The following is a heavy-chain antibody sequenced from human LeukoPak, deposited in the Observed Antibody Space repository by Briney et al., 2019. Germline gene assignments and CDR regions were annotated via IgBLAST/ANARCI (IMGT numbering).Heavy chain of an antibody. V-gene: IGHV7-4-1*02. CDR3: ARTLFGDQYQLLHNWFDP. Sequence: ASVKVSCKASGYTFTSNYIHWVRQAPGQGLEWMGWINTDTGTPTYARGFTGRLVFSLDTSVSTAYLQISSLKADDTAVYYCARTLFGDQYQLLHNWFDPWGQGTLVTVSS. CDR1: GYTFTSNY. J-gene: IGHJ5*02. D-gene: IGHD4-11*01. CDR2: INTDTGTP.